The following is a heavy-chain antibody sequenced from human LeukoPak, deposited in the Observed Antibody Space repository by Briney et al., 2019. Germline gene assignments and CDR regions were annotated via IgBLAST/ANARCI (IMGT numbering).Heavy chain of an antibody. CDR2: IIPILGIA. D-gene: IGHD6-19*01. CDR3: ARVLLNSVAGRKIFDY. Sequence: GASVKVSCKASGGTFSSYAISWVRQAPGQGLEWMGRIIPILGIANYAQKFQGRVTITADKSTSTAYMELSSLRSEDTAVYYCARVLLNSVAGRKIFDYWGQGTLVTVSS. CDR1: GGTFSSYA. J-gene: IGHJ4*02. V-gene: IGHV1-69*04.